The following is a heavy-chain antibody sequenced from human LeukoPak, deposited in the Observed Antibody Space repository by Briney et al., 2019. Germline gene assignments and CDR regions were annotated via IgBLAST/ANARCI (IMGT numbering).Heavy chain of an antibody. Sequence: PGGSLRLSCAASGFTFSSYNMNWVGQAPGKGLEWVSSISSSSTYIYYADSVKGRFTISRDNAKNSLSLQMNSLRAEDTAVYYRARDEAGDLGAFDIWGQGTMVTVSS. J-gene: IGHJ3*02. V-gene: IGHV3-21*01. CDR3: ARDEAGDLGAFDI. CDR2: ISSSSTYI. CDR1: GFTFSSYN. D-gene: IGHD3-16*01.